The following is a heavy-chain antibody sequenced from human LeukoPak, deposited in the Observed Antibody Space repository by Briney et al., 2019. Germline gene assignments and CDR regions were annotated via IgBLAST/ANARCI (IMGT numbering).Heavy chain of an antibody. Sequence: ASVTVSFKSSVYTFTGYYMHWVRQPPAQGLAWMGCINPNSGGTNYAQKFHGRVTMTRDTSTSTAYMELSRLRSDDTAVYYCARGLNYYYGMDVWGQGTTVTVSS. CDR2: INPNSGGT. J-gene: IGHJ6*02. CDR3: ARGLNYYYGMDV. CDR1: VYTFTGYY. V-gene: IGHV1-2*02.